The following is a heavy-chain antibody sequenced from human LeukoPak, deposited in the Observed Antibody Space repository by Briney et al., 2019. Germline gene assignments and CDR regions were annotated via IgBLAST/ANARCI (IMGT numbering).Heavy chain of an antibody. CDR3: ARVPHGETIFGVVLYWFDP. D-gene: IGHD3-3*01. CDR1: SYSISSGYY. V-gene: IGHV4-38-2*02. Sequence: PSETLSLTCTVSSYSISSGYYWGWIRQPPGKGLEWIGSIYHSGSTYYNPSLKSRVTISVDTSKNQFSLKLSSVTTADTAVYYCARVPHGETIFGVVLYWFDPWGQGTLVTAFS. J-gene: IGHJ5*02. CDR2: IYHSGST.